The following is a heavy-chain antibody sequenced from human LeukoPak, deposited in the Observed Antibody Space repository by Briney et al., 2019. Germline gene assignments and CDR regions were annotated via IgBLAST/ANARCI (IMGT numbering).Heavy chain of an antibody. CDR2: IYYSGST. CDR1: DGSISSGGYC. D-gene: IGHD3-22*01. Sequence: KASETLSLTCTVSDGSISSGGYCWSWIRQHPGKGLEWIRYIYYSGSTYYNPSLKTRVTISVDTSKNQFSLKLSSVTAADTGVYYCARAVDSSGWSFDYWGQGTLVTVSS. J-gene: IGHJ4*02. CDR3: ARAVDSSGWSFDY. V-gene: IGHV4-31*03.